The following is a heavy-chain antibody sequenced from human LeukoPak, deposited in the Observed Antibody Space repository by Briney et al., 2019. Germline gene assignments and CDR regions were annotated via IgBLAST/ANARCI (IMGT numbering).Heavy chain of an antibody. CDR2: VFYTGSA. D-gene: IGHD6-19*01. CDR3: IRQWLWRAV. Sequence: SETLSLTCTVSGDSIGSSNYYRGWIRQPPGKGLEWIGSVFYTGSAYYNSSLKSRVIISVDTSKNQFSLRLNSVTAADMAVYYCIRQWLWRAVWGKGTTVTVSS. J-gene: IGHJ6*03. V-gene: IGHV4-39*07. CDR1: GDSIGSSNYY.